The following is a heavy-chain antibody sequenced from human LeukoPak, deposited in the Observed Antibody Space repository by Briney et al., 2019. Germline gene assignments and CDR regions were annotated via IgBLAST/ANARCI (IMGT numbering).Heavy chain of an antibody. CDR3: AKEESQQLLYYYMDV. CDR1: GFTFSSYS. V-gene: IGHV3-23*01. CDR2: ISGSSGAT. J-gene: IGHJ6*03. D-gene: IGHD6-13*01. Sequence: GGSLRLSCAASGFTFSSYSMAWVRQAPGKGLEWVSIISGSSGATFYADSVKGRFTISRDNSKNTLYLEMSSLRAEDTAVYYCAKEESQQLLYYYMDVWGKGTTVTVSS.